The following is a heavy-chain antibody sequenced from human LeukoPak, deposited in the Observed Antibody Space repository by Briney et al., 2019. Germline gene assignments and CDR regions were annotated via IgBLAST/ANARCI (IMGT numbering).Heavy chain of an antibody. CDR2: IKQDGSEK. V-gene: IGHV3-7*04. D-gene: IGHD2-2*01. CDR3: ARDGGYCSSTGCYDRLDS. Sequence: GGSLRLSCEASGFTFSAYAMTWVRQAPGKGLEWVANIKQDGSEKYYVDSVKGRFTISRDNAKNSLHLQMNSLRAEDTAVYYCARDGGYCSSTGCYDRLDSWGQGTLVTVSS. CDR1: GFTFSAYA. J-gene: IGHJ4*02.